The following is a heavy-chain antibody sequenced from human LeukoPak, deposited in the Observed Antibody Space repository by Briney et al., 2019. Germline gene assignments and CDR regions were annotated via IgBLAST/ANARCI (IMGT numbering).Heavy chain of an antibody. V-gene: IGHV5-51*03. CDR3: ACREFYSPWPGP. CDR2: IYPDDSRT. D-gene: IGHD5-18*01. CDR1: GYSFTSYW. J-gene: IGHJ5*02. Sequence: PGESLKISCKGSGYSFTSYWIGWVRQTPPKALEWMGVIYPDDSRTRYNPSFEGQVTISADKSITTAYLQWSRPKASETAMYYCACREFYSPWPGPWGQGTLVTVSS.